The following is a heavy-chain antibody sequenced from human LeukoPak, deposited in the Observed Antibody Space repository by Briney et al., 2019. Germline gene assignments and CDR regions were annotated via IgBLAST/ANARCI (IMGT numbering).Heavy chain of an antibody. D-gene: IGHD2-2*01. V-gene: IGHV3-66*01. CDR1: GFTVSSNY. Sequence: GGSLRLSCAASGFTVSSNYMSWVRQAPGKGLEWVSVIYSGGSTYYADSVKGRFTISRGNSKNTLYLQMNSLRAEDTAVYYCARDDIVVVPAAIRYYYYGMDVWGQGTTVTVSS. CDR2: IYSGGST. CDR3: ARDDIVVVPAAIRYYYYGMDV. J-gene: IGHJ6*02.